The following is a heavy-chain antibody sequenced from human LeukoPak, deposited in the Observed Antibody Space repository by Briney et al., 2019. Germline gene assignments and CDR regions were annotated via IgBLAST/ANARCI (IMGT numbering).Heavy chain of an antibody. CDR3: ASGRFPYYFDY. J-gene: IGHJ4*02. Sequence: ASVKVSCKASGYTFTSYYMHWVRQAPGQGLEWMGIINPSGGSTSYAQKFQGRVTITADESTSTAYMELSSLRSEDTAVYYCASGRFPYYFDYWGQGTLVTVSS. CDR1: GYTFTSYY. V-gene: IGHV1-46*01. CDR2: INPSGGST. D-gene: IGHD3-3*01.